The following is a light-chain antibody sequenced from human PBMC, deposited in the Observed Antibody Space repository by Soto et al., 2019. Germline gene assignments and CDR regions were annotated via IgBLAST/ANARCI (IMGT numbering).Light chain of an antibody. CDR2: EVT. CDR1: SSDVGGYNS. J-gene: IGLJ2*01. CDR3: SSYITTNTVV. V-gene: IGLV2-14*01. Sequence: QSALTQPASVSGSPGQSITISCTGTSSDVGGYNSVSWYQKHPGKAPKLIIYEVTNLPSGVSHRFSGSKSGNTASLTISGLQADDEADYYCSSYITTNTVVFGGGTKLTVL.